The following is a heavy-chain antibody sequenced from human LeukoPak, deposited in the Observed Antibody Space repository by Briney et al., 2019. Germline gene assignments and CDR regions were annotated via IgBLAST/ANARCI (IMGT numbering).Heavy chain of an antibody. Sequence: GGSLRLSCAASGFTFSSYWTHWVRQAPGKGLVWVSRINSDGSSTSYADSVKGRFTISRDNAKNTLYLQMNSLRAEDTAVYYCTRVEETATTAAIIRKYSYYYYYMDVWGKGNTVTVCS. CDR1: GFTFSSYW. V-gene: IGHV3-74*01. CDR3: TRVEETATTAAIIRKYSYYYYYMDV. J-gene: IGHJ6*03. CDR2: INSDGSST. D-gene: IGHD4-11*01.